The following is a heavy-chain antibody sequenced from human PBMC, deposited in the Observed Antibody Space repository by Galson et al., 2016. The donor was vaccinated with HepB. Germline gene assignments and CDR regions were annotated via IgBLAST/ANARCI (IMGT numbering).Heavy chain of an antibody. CDR3: TRGPREGVRA. V-gene: IGHV1-69*06. J-gene: IGHJ5*02. CDR1: GGTFSSYA. Sequence: SVKVSCKASGGTFSSYAINWVRQAPGQGLEWMGGIIPIFGTTDYAQKFQGRVTIAADKSTGTVYMDLRSLRSEDTAIYYCTRGPREGVRAWGQGTLVTVSS. D-gene: IGHD3-10*01. CDR2: IIPIFGTT.